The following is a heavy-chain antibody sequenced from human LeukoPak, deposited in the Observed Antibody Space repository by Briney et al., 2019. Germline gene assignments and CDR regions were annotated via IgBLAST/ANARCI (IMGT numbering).Heavy chain of an antibody. D-gene: IGHD1-1*01. V-gene: IGHV4-4*02. CDR1: VGSISSGNW. CDR3: ATAPILRGEAGEQYKYGMDV. J-gene: IGHJ6*02. CDR2: VYHNGTP. Sequence: SETLSLTCAVSVGSISSGNWWSWVRQSPGKGLEWIGEVYHNGTPNYNPSLKSRVTISADTFKNHFSLKLTSVTAADTAVYYCATAPILRGEAGEQYKYGMDVWGQGTTVIVSS.